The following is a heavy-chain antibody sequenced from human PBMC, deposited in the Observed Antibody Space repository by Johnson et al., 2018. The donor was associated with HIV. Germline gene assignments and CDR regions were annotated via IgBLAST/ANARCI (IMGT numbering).Heavy chain of an antibody. CDR2: IWYDGGNK. Sequence: QVQLVESGGGLVQPGRSLRLSCAASGFTFSSYDMHWVRQAPGKGLEWVTIIWYDGGNKYYADSVKGRFTISRDNSKNTVYLQIHSLRAEDTAVYYCAKGGKYSSHRDDGFDVWGQGTMVTVSS. J-gene: IGHJ3*01. CDR1: GFTFSSYD. V-gene: IGHV3-33*06. CDR3: AKGGKYSSHRDDGFDV. D-gene: IGHD6-6*01.